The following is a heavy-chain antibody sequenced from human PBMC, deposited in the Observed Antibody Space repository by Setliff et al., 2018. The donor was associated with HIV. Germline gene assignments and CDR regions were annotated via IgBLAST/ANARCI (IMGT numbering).Heavy chain of an antibody. J-gene: IGHJ3*02. CDR3: ARDSAAAPDPNDAFDI. CDR2: ISSSGSTI. D-gene: IGHD6-13*01. Sequence: GGSLRLSCAASGFTFSDYYMSWIRQAPGKGLEWVSYISSSGSTIYYADSVKGRFTISRDNAKNSLYLQMNSLRAEDTAVYYCARDSAAAPDPNDAFDIWGQGTMVTVSS. V-gene: IGHV3-11*04. CDR1: GFTFSDYY.